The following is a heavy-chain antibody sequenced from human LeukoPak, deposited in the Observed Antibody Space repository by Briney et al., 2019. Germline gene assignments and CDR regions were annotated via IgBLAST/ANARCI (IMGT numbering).Heavy chain of an antibody. D-gene: IGHD6-6*01. V-gene: IGHV1-2*02. CDR1: GYTFTGYY. J-gene: IGHJ4*02. CDR2: INPNSGGT. Sequence: ASVKVSCKASGYTFTGYYMHWVRQAPGQGLEWMGWINPNSGGTNYAQKFQGRVTMTRDTSISTAYMELSRLRSDDTAVYYCARALPYIAARYGAYWGQGTLVTVSS. CDR3: ARALPYIAARYGAY.